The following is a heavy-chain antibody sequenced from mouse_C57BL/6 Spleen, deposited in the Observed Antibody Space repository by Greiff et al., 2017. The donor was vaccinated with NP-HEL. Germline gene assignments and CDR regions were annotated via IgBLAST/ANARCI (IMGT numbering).Heavy chain of an antibody. V-gene: IGHV1-55*01. J-gene: IGHJ3*01. CDR1: GYTFTSYW. CDR2: IYPGSGST. Sequence: QVQLQQSGAELVKPGASVKMSCKASGYTFTSYWITWVKQRPGQGLEWIGDIYPGSGSTNYNEKFKSKATLTVDTSSSTAYMQLSSLTSEDSAVYYCARSRSSSYKFAYWGQGTLVTVSA. CDR3: ARSRSSSYKFAY. D-gene: IGHD1-1*01.